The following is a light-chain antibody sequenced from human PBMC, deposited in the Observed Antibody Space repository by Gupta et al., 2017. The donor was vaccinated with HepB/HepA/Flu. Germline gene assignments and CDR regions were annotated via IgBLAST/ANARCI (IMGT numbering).Light chain of an antibody. J-gene: IGKJ4*01. CDR2: GAS. CDR3: QQYGNLPLT. V-gene: IGKV3-20*01. CDR1: QSVSTRY. Sequence: TVLTQSPGTLSLSPGEGTTLSCRASQSVSTRYLAWYQQRPGQAPRLLIYGASKRATGTPDRFNGSGSGTDFTLSISRLESEDFAVYYCQQYGNLPLTFVGGTRVEMK.